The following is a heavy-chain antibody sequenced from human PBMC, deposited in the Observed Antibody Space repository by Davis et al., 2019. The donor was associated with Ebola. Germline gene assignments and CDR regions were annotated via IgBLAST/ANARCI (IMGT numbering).Heavy chain of an antibody. CDR2: INHSGST. D-gene: IGHD4-17*01. Sequence: MPSETLSLTCAVYGGSFSGYYWSWIRQPPGKGLEWIGEINHSGSTNYNPSLKSRVTISVDTSKNQFSLKLNSVTAADTAVYYCARPDYGDYRFDPWGQGTLVTVSS. J-gene: IGHJ5*02. CDR1: GGSFSGYY. CDR3: ARPDYGDYRFDP. V-gene: IGHV4-34*01.